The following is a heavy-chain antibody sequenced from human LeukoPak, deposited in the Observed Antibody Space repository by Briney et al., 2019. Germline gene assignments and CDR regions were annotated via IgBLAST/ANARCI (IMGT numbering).Heavy chain of an antibody. D-gene: IGHD2-2*01. CDR2: IDTRSRYI. Sequence: PGGSLRLSCAASGFTFSSYNMDWVRQAPGKGLEWVSFIDTRSRYIYQADSVKGRFTISRDNAKSSVFLQMNSLRAEDTAVYYCARVGGHCTSTSCPPPDYWGQGTLATVSS. V-gene: IGHV3-21*01. J-gene: IGHJ4*02. CDR1: GFTFSSYN. CDR3: ARVGGHCTSTSCPPPDY.